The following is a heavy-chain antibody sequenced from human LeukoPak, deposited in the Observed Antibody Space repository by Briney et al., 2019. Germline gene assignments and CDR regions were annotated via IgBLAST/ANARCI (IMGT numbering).Heavy chain of an antibody. D-gene: IGHD3-9*01. V-gene: IGHV3-15*07. J-gene: IGHJ5*02. CDR1: GFTFSNAW. Sequence: PGGSLRLSCAASGFTFSNAWMNWVRQAPGKGLEWVGRIKSKTDGGTTDYAAPVKGRFTISRDDSKNTLYLQMNSLKTEDTAVYYCTTEVLRYFDWSKAPGGFDPWGQGTLVTVSS. CDR2: IKSKTDGGTT. CDR3: TTEVLRYFDWSKAPGGFDP.